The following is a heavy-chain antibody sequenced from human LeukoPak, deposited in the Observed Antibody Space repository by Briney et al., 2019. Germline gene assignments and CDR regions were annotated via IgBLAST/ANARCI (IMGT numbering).Heavy chain of an antibody. V-gene: IGHV3-33*01. D-gene: IGHD6-19*01. CDR1: KFTFSNYG. CDR3: AREWDTAVAGRMNAFDI. Sequence: PGRSLRLSCAASKFTFSNYGMHWVRQAPGKGLEWAAIIWYDGSNKYYADSVKGRFTISRDNSKNTLYLQMNSLRAEDTAVYYCAREWDTAVAGRMNAFDIWGQGTLVTVSS. J-gene: IGHJ3*02. CDR2: IWYDGSNK.